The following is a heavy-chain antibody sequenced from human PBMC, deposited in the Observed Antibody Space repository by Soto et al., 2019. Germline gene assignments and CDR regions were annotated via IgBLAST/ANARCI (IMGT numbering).Heavy chain of an antibody. CDR2: INPNSGGT. V-gene: IGHV1-2*02. J-gene: IGHJ4*02. CDR3: ARGYSGYDYFDY. Sequence: ASVKVSCKASGYTFTGYHMHWVRQAPGQGLEWMGWINPNSGGTDYAQKFQGRVTMIRDTSISTAYMELSRLRSDDTAVYYCARGYSGYDYFDYWGQGSLVTVSS. D-gene: IGHD5-12*01. CDR1: GYTFTGYH.